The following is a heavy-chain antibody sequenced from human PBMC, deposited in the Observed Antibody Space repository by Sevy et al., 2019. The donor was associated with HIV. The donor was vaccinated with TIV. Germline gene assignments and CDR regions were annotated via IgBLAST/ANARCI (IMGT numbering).Heavy chain of an antibody. J-gene: IGHJ4*02. CDR1: GYNFANYW. CDR3: ARSTHFFDNYRFYPFDY. Sequence: GESLKISCQGSGYNFANYWIGWVRQMPGKGLEWMGIIYPSESYSSYSPTFQGQVTISADKSINTAYLQWTSLDASDTAVYYFARSTHFFDNYRFYPFDYSGQRPLLTVSS. V-gene: IGHV5-51*01. D-gene: IGHD3-3*01. CDR2: IYPSESYS.